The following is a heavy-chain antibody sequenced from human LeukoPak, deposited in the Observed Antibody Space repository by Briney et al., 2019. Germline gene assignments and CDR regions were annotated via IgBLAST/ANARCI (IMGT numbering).Heavy chain of an antibody. V-gene: IGHV4-31*03. CDR3: ARAVPTPQYCGGDCYSDGFDY. CDR1: GGSISSGGYY. CDR2: IYYSGST. D-gene: IGHD2-21*02. J-gene: IGHJ4*02. Sequence: SQTLSLTCTVSGGSISSGGYYWSWIRQHPGKGLEWIGYIYYSGSTNYNPSLKSRVTISVDTSKNQFSLKLSSVTAADTAVYYCARAVPTPQYCGGDCYSDGFDYWGQGTLVTVSS.